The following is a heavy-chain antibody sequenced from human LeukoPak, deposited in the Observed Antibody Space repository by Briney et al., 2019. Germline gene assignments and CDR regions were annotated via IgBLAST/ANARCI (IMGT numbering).Heavy chain of an antibody. CDR3: ARADRLDGGPYLIGP. CDR2: INPNSGGT. CDR1: GFTFMGYY. J-gene: IGHJ5*02. V-gene: IGHV1-2*02. Sequence: ASVKVSCKASGFTFMGYYIHWVRQAPGQRPEWMGWINPNSGGTSSAQKFQGRVTMTRDTSITTVYMEVSWLTSDDTAIYYCARADRLDGGPYLIGPWGQGTLVTVSS. D-gene: IGHD2-21*01.